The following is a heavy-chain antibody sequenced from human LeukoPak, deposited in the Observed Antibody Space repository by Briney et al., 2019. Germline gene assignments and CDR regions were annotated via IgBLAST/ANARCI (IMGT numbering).Heavy chain of an antibody. CDR2: ISGSGGST. J-gene: IGHJ4*02. CDR1: GFTFSSYA. CDR3: AKDADILTGYYTYDY. V-gene: IGHV3-23*01. D-gene: IGHD3-9*01. Sequence: GGSLRLSCAASGFTFSSYAMSWVRQAPGKGLEWFSAISGSGGSTYYADSVKGRFTISRDNSKNTLYLQMNSLRAEDTAVYYCAKDADILTGYYTYDYWGQGTLVTVSS.